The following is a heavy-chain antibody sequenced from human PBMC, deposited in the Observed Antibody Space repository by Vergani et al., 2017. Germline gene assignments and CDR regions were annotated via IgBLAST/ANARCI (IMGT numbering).Heavy chain of an antibody. CDR2: TRPHEDGA. D-gene: IGHD1-7*01. CDR3: GKTQGTVVGTWWFDP. Sequence: QVQLVASGGGLVKPGGSLRLTCAASGFTFSDFYMSWLRQAPGKGLESVTFTRPHEDGAFYSASVRGRFTVSRDNSKNTLYLEMNRLNVDDTAIYYCGKTQGTVVGTWWFDPWGQGTPVTVSS. V-gene: IGHV3-30*02. CDR1: GFTFSDFY. J-gene: IGHJ5*02.